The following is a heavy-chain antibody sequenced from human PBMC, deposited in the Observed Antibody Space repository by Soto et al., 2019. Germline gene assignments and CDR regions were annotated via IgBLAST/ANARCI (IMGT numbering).Heavy chain of an antibody. CDR3: ARLTCSNTRFLMLNGFDI. Sequence: QVQLQESGPGLVKPSETLSLTCTVSCGSINGFYWSWLRQPPGTGLEGIGYMYNSGTINNNPSLKSRVTRLIDRSTNQFFLRMTSVTAADTAVYYCARLTCSNTRFLMLNGFDICGQGTMVTVSP. D-gene: IGHD2-8*01. CDR2: MYNSGTI. J-gene: IGHJ3*02. V-gene: IGHV4-59*01. CDR1: CGSINGFY.